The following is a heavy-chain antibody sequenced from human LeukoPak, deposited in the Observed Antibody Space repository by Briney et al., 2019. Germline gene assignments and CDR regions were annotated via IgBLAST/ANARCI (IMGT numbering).Heavy chain of an antibody. CDR2: SKSKVNGGTT. V-gene: IGHV3-15*01. Sequence: GGSLRLSCAASGFPFSNSWLSWVRQAPGKGREWVGRSKSKVNGGTTDYAAPVKGRFTISRDDSKNTLYLQMDSLKTEDTAVYYCTTLVVEPDSWGQGTLVTVSS. D-gene: IGHD2-15*01. CDR3: TTLVVEPDS. J-gene: IGHJ4*02. CDR1: GFPFSNSW.